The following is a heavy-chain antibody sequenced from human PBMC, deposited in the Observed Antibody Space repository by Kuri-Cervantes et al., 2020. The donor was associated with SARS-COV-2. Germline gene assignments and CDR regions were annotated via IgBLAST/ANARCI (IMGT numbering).Heavy chain of an antibody. J-gene: IGHJ6*02. CDR2: INPNSGGT. D-gene: IGHD3-10*01. CDR3: ARGMVRGLIQSYYYGMDV. Sequence: ASVKVSCKASGYTFTGYYMHWVRPAPGQGLEWMGWINPNSGGTNYAQKFQGWVTMTRDTSISTVYMELSRLRSDDTAVYYCARGMVRGLIQSYYYGMDVWGQGTTVTVSS. CDR1: GYTFTGYY. V-gene: IGHV1-2*04.